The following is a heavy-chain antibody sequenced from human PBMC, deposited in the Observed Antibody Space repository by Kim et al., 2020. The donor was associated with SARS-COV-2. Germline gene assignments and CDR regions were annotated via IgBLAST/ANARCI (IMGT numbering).Heavy chain of an antibody. CDR3: ARGQYYYDLERDNWFDP. CDR1: GYTFTSYD. V-gene: IGHV1-8*01. CDR2: MNPNSGNT. J-gene: IGHJ5*02. D-gene: IGHD3-22*01. Sequence: ASVKVSCKASGYTFTSYDINWVRQATVQGLEWMGWMNPNSGNTGYAQKFQGRVTMTRNTSISTAYMELSSLRSEDTAVYYCARGQYYYDLERDNWFDPWGQGTLVTVSS.